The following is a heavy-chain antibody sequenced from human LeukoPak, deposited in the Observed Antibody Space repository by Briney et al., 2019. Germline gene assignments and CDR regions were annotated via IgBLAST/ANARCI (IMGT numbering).Heavy chain of an antibody. D-gene: IGHD5-18*01. Sequence: GGSLRLSCAASGFTFSGYWMSWVRQAPGKGLEWVANINQNGSEKYYVDSVKGRFTISRDNARNSLYLQMNSLRAEDTAVYYCARKRGYSYGPFDYWGQGTLATVSS. V-gene: IGHV3-7*04. CDR2: INQNGSEK. J-gene: IGHJ4*02. CDR3: ARKRGYSYGPFDY. CDR1: GFTFSGYW.